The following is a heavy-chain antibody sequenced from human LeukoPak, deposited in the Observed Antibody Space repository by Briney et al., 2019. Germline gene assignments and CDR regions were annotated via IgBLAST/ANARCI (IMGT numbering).Heavy chain of an antibody. D-gene: IGHD3-10*01. CDR2: INPSGGST. CDR3: ARAIPFGPAPDY. Sequence: ASVTVSCTASGYTFTGYYMHWVRQAPGQGLEWMGIINPSGGSTSYAQKFQGRVTITADESTSTAYMELSSLRSEDTAVYYCARAIPFGPAPDYWGQGTLVTVSS. J-gene: IGHJ4*02. CDR1: GYTFTGYY. V-gene: IGHV1-46*01.